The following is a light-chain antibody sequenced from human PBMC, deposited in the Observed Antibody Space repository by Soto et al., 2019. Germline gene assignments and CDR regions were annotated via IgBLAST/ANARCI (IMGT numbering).Light chain of an antibody. CDR2: DVS. CDR1: SSDVGGYNY. V-gene: IGLV2-11*01. Sequence: QSALTQPRSASGSPGQSVTISCTGTSSDVGGYNYVSCYQQHPGKAPKLMIYDVSKPPSGVPHRFSGSSAGNTASLTICGLQAEEDADYYCCSYAGSNTLVFGGGTKLTVL. CDR3: CSYAGSNTLV. J-gene: IGLJ3*02.